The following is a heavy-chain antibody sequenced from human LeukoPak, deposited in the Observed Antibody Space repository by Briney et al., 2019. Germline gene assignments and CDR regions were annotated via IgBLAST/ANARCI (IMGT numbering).Heavy chain of an antibody. CDR2: IKYSGNT. D-gene: IGHD6-19*01. Sequence: SETLSLTCTVSGGSISTVPYYWGWIRQPPGKGLEWIGSIKYSGNTYYNPSLKSRVTISEDTSKNQFSLRLSSVTAADTAVYYCARQIAVAGEWAFDIWGQGTMVTVSS. J-gene: IGHJ3*02. CDR3: ARQIAVAGEWAFDI. V-gene: IGHV4-39*01. CDR1: GGSISTVPYY.